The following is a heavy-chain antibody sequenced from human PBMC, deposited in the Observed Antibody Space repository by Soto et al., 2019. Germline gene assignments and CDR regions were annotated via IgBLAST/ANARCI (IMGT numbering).Heavy chain of an antibody. CDR2: IFSNDEK. CDR1: GFSLSNARMG. Sequence: SGPTLVNPTETLTLTCTVSGFSLSNARMGVSWIRQPPGKALEWLAHIFSNDEKSYSTSLKSRLTISKDTSKSQLVLTMTNMDPVDTATYYCARNLHLYYDILTGYPRPLYYFDYWGQGTLVTVSS. CDR3: ARNLHLYYDILTGYPRPLYYFDY. J-gene: IGHJ4*02. D-gene: IGHD3-9*01. V-gene: IGHV2-26*01.